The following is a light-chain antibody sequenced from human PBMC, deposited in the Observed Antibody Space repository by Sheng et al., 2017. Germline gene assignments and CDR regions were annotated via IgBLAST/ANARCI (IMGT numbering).Light chain of an antibody. V-gene: IGKV1-39*01. Sequence: IQLTQSPSSLSASVGDSVTITCRASQNIITYLAWYQQRPGKAPKLLLYATSMLQSGVPSRFSGRGSGTDFTLSISSLQPEDFATYYCQQSYSTLTFGGGTKVEIK. CDR3: QQSYSTLT. CDR2: ATS. CDR1: QNIITY. J-gene: IGKJ4*01.